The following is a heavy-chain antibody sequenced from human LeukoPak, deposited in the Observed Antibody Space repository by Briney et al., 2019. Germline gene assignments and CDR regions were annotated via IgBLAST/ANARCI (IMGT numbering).Heavy chain of an antibody. Sequence: PGGSLRLSCAASGFTVSSNYMSWVRQAPGRGLEWVSVIYSGGSTYYADSVKGRFTISRDNSKNTLYLQMNSLRAEDTAVYYCARGPAIVGATTGAFDIWGQGTMGTVSS. CDR3: ARGPAIVGATTGAFDI. D-gene: IGHD1-26*01. CDR1: GFTVSSNY. CDR2: IYSGGST. V-gene: IGHV3-53*01. J-gene: IGHJ3*02.